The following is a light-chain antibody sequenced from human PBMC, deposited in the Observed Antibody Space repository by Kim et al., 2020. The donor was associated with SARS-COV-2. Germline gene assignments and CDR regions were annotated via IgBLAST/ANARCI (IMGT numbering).Light chain of an antibody. Sequence: GQSITISCTGTSSDVGGYNYVSWYQQHPGKAPKHMIYDVSNRPSGVSNRFSGSKSGNTASLTISGLQAEDEADYYCSSYTSSIPYVFGTGTKVTVL. CDR2: DVS. CDR3: SSYTSSIPYV. J-gene: IGLJ1*01. V-gene: IGLV2-14*03. CDR1: SSDVGGYNY.